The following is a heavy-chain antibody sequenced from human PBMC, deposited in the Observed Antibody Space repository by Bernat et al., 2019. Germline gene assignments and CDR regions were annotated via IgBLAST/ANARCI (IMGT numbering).Heavy chain of an antibody. J-gene: IGHJ4*02. CDR1: GGSISSYY. Sequence: QVQLQESGPGLVKPSETLSLTCTVSGGSISSYYWSWIRQPAGKGLEWIGRIYTSGSTNYNPSLKSRVTMSVDTSKNQFSLKLSSVTAADTAVYYCGSESPPYYYDSSGYMAWGQGTLVTVSS. CDR3: GSESPPYYYDSSGYMA. D-gene: IGHD3-22*01. V-gene: IGHV4-4*07. CDR2: IYTSGST.